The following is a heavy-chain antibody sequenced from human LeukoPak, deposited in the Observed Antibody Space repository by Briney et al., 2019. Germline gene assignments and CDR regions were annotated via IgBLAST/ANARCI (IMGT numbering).Heavy chain of an antibody. CDR3: ASVRCTSSSCYQGGFDI. V-gene: IGHV4-31*03. Sequence: TSETLSLTCTVSGGSISSGGYYCTWVRQHPGKGLEWIGYIYYSESSSYNPSLKSRASISLGTSQNQFSLKLSSVTAADTAVYYCASVRCTSSSCYQGGFDIWGQGTMVTVSS. D-gene: IGHD2-2*01. J-gene: IGHJ3*02. CDR2: IYYSESS. CDR1: GGSISSGGYY.